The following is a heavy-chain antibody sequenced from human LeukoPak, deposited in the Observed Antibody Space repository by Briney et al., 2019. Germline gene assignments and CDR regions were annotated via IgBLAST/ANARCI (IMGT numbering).Heavy chain of an antibody. Sequence: GGSLRLSCAASGFTFSSYAMSWVRQAPGKGLECISGFSGSGANTYYADSVKGRFTISRDNSKNTLFLQMNSLRAEDTAVYYCAKAGTTSWFYFDYWGQGALVTVSS. CDR3: AKAGTTSWFYFDY. J-gene: IGHJ4*02. D-gene: IGHD2-2*01. CDR1: GFTFSSYA. CDR2: FSGSGANT. V-gene: IGHV3-23*01.